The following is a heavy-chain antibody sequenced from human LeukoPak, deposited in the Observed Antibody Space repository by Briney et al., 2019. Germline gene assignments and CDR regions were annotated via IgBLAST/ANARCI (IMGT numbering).Heavy chain of an antibody. CDR1: GFIFNNYW. J-gene: IGHJ4*02. CDR2: IKHDEIEK. V-gene: IGHV3-7*01. Sequence: GGSLRLSCVASGFIFNNYWMSWVRQAPGKGLEWVANIKHDEIEKYYVDSVKGRFTISRDNAKNSLFLQMNSLRVEDTAIYYCTRVPYGDYWSSDYWGQGTLVTVSS. D-gene: IGHD4-17*01. CDR3: TRVPYGDYWSSDY.